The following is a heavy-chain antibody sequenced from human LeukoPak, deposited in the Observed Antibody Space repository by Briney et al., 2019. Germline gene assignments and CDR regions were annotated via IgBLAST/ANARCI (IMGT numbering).Heavy chain of an antibody. CDR2: IWYDGSNK. V-gene: IGHV3-33*01. CDR1: GFTFSSYG. Sequence: GGSLRHSCAASGFTFSSYGMHWVRQAPGKGLEWVAVIWYDGSNKYYADSVKGRFTISRDNSKNTLYLQMNSLRAEDTAVYYCARERIVVVPAAIYYYYGMDVWGQGTTVTVSS. J-gene: IGHJ6*02. D-gene: IGHD2-2*01. CDR3: ARERIVVVPAAIYYYYGMDV.